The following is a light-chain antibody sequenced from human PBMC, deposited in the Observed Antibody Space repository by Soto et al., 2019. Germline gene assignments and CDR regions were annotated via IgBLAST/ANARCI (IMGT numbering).Light chain of an antibody. V-gene: IGKV1-5*01. CDR1: QSIRSW. J-gene: IGKJ4*01. CDR2: DAS. Sequence: DIQLTQSPSTLSASVGDRVTITCRSSQSIRSWLAWYPQRPGKAPNXLIYDASSLESGVPSRFICSGAGPGCTRPISSLQSEDVKVDFCPQYNNWPLTFRGGTKVDIK. CDR3: PQYNNWPLT.